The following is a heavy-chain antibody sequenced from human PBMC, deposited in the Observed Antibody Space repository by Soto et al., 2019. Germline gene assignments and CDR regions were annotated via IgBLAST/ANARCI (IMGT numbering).Heavy chain of an antibody. CDR1: GFTFSSYS. J-gene: IGHJ5*02. V-gene: IGHV3-48*01. D-gene: IGHD6-6*01. CDR3: AREDKSYSSSLRYDWFIP. CDR2: ISSSSSTI. Sequence: EVQLVESGGGLVQPGGSLRLSCAASGFTFSSYSMNWVRQAPGKGLEWVSYISSSSSTIYYADSVKGRFTISRDNAKNSLYVEMNRVRAEDTAVYYCAREDKSYSSSLRYDWFIPWGQGNVVTVYS.